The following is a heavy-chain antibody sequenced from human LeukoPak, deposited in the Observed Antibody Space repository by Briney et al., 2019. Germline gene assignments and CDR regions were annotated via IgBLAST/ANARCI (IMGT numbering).Heavy chain of an antibody. CDR1: GGSFSGYY. J-gene: IGHJ3*02. V-gene: IGHV4-34*01. Sequence: SETLSLTCAVYGGSFSGYYWSWIRQPPGKGLEWIGEINRSGSTNYNPSLKSRVTISVDTSKNQFSLKLSSVTAADTAVYYCARGSLLRITIFGVADDAFDIWGQGTMVTVSS. CDR3: ARGSLLRITIFGVADDAFDI. CDR2: INRSGST. D-gene: IGHD3-3*01.